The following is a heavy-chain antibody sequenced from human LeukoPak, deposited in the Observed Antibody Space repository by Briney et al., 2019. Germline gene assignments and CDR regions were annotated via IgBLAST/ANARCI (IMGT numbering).Heavy chain of an antibody. CDR1: GGSISSYY. CDR2: IYYSEGT. D-gene: IGHD3-22*01. J-gene: IGHJ4*02. Sequence: PSETLSLTCTVSGGSISSYYWSWIRQPPGKGLEWMGYIYYSEGTNYSPSLESRVAISVDTSKNQFSLMLNSVTAADTAVYYCARFDTSGYYVDNWGKGTLVTVSS. V-gene: IGHV4-59*01. CDR3: ARFDTSGYYVDN.